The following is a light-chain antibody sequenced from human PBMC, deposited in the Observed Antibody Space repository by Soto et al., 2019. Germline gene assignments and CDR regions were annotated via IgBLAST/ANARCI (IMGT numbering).Light chain of an antibody. CDR3: QYYGSSRT. CDR2: GAS. CDR1: QSVSSSY. Sequence: EVVLTQSPGTLSLSPGERATLSCRASQSVSSSYLAWYQRRPGQAPRLLIYGASSRATGIPDRFSGSGSETDFTLTISRLEPDDFAVYYCQYYGSSRTFGQVTKV. J-gene: IGKJ1*01. V-gene: IGKV3-20*01.